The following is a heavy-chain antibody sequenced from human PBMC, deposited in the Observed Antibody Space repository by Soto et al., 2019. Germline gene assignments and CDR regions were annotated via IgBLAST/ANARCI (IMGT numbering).Heavy chain of an antibody. D-gene: IGHD3-10*01. V-gene: IGHV4-34*01. CDR2: INHSGST. Sequence: SETLSLTCAVYGGSFSGYYWSWIRQPPGKGLEWIWEINHSGSTNYNPSLKSRVTISVDTAKNQFSLKLSSVIAADTAVYYCASGVVRGVSKYYYFDYMDVWGKGTTVTVSS. CDR3: ASGVVRGVSKYYYFDYMDV. CDR1: GGSFSGYY. J-gene: IGHJ6*03.